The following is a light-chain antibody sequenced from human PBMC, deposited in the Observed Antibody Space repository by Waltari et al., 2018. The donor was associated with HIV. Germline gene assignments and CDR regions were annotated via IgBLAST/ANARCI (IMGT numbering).Light chain of an antibody. CDR3: SSYTSSSTL. CDR1: SSAVGGYNY. CDR2: DVS. Sequence: QSALTQPASVSGSPGQSITISCTGTSSAVGGYNYVSWYQQHPGKAPKLMIYDVSKRPSGVSNRFSGSKSGNTASLTISGLQAEDEADYYCSSYTSSSTLFGTGTKVTVL. V-gene: IGLV2-14*01. J-gene: IGLJ1*01.